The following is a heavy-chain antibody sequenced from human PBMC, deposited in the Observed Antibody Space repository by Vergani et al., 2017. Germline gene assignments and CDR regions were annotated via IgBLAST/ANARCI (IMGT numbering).Heavy chain of an antibody. Sequence: EVQLVESGGGLVKPGGSLRLSCAASGFTFSSYSMNWVRQAPGKGLEWVSSISSSSSYIYYADSVKGRFTISRDNAKNLLYLQMNSLRAEDTAVYYCARDRGLYYGMDVWSQGSTVTVSS. V-gene: IGHV3-21*01. CDR1: GFTFSSYS. J-gene: IGHJ6*02. CDR3: ARDRGLYYGMDV. CDR2: ISSSSSYI.